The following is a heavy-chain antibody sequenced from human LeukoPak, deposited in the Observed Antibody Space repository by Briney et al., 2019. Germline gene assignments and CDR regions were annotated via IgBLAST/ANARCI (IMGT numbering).Heavy chain of an antibody. CDR2: ISYDGINK. V-gene: IGHV3-30*04. J-gene: IGHJ4*02. CDR1: GFTFSTYA. D-gene: IGHD3-10*01. Sequence: GGSLRLSCAASGFTFSTYAMHWVRQAPGKGLEWLALISYDGINKYYLDSVKGRFTISRDNSKNTLYLQMNSLRADDTAVYYCVGLGSYYFDYWGQGTLVTVSS. CDR3: VGLGSYYFDY.